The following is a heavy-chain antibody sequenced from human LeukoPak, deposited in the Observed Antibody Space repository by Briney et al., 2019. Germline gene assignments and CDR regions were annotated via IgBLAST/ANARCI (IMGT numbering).Heavy chain of an antibody. CDR3: ARDGDYGDYVLFDY. CDR2: IRWDGSNK. J-gene: IGHJ4*02. Sequence: PGGSLRLSCAASGFTFSSYAVSWVRQAPGKGLEWVAFIRWDGSNKYYADSVKGRFTISRDNSRNTLDLQMNSLRAEDTAVYYCARDGDYGDYVLFDYWGQGTLVTVSS. CDR1: GFTFSSYA. D-gene: IGHD4-17*01. V-gene: IGHV3-30*02.